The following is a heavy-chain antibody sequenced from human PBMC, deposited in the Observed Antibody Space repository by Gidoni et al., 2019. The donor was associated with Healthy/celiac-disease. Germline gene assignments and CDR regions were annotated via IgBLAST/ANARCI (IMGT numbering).Heavy chain of an antibody. V-gene: IGHV3-20*01. CDR1: GFTFDDYG. Sequence: EVQLVESGGGVVRPGGSLRLSCAASGFTFDDYGMSWVRQAPGKGLEWASGINWNGGSTGYADSVKGRFTISRDNAKNSLYLQMNSLRAEDTALYHCARVKSSRNHDLPKGGHWYFDLWGRGTLVTVSS. CDR3: ARVKSSRNHDLPKGGHWYFDL. D-gene: IGHD3-16*01. CDR2: INWNGGST. J-gene: IGHJ2*01.